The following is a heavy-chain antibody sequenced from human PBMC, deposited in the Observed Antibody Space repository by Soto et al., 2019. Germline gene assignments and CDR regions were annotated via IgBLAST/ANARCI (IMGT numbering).Heavy chain of an antibody. Sequence: QVQLVESGGGVVQPGRSLRLSCAASGFTFSSYGMHWVRQAPGKGLEWVAVIWYDGSNKYYADSVKGRFTISRDNSKNTLYLQMNSLRAGDTAVYYCAREFSRGWYRYGMDVWGQGTTVTVSS. CDR1: GFTFSSYG. J-gene: IGHJ6*02. CDR3: AREFSRGWYRYGMDV. V-gene: IGHV3-33*01. D-gene: IGHD6-19*01. CDR2: IWYDGSNK.